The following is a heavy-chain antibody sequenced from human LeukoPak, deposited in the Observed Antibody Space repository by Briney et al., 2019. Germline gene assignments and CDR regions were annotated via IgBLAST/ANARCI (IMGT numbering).Heavy chain of an antibody. CDR3: ARADSSGRKSHWFDP. CDR1: GGSISSSSYY. CDR2: IYYSGST. Sequence: PSETLSLTCTVSGGSISSSSYYWGWIRQPPGKGLEWIGSIYYSGSTYYNPSLKSRVTISVDTSKNQFSLKLSSVTAADTAVYYCARADSSGRKSHWFDPWGQGTLVTVSS. D-gene: IGHD6-19*01. J-gene: IGHJ5*02. V-gene: IGHV4-39*07.